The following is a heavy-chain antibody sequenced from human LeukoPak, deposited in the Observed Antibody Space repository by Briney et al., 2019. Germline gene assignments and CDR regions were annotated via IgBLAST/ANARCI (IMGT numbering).Heavy chain of an antibody. J-gene: IGHJ4*02. V-gene: IGHV3-23*01. D-gene: IGHD2-15*01. CDR2: ISGSGGST. Sequence: PGGSLRLSCAASGFTFSSSVMNWVRQAPGKGLAWVSGISGSGGSTYYADSVKGRLTISRDNSKNTLYLQMNSLRAEDTAVYYCALLTDETVDYWGQGTLVTVSS. CDR3: ALLTDETVDY. CDR1: GFTFSSSV.